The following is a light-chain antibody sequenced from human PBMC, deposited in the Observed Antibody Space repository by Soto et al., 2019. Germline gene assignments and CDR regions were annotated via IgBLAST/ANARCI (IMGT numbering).Light chain of an antibody. CDR2: DAS. V-gene: IGKV3-11*01. CDR3: QQYGRSPH. J-gene: IGKJ3*01. Sequence: EIVLTQSPATLSLSPGERANISCRASQSVTTYLAWYQQKPGQAPRLLIYDASDRATGIPARFSGSGSGTDFTLTISSLEPEDFAVYYCQQYGRSPHFGPGTKVDIK. CDR1: QSVTTY.